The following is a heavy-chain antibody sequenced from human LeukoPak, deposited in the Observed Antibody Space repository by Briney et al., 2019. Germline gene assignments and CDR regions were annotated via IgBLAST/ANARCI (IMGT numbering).Heavy chain of an antibody. CDR2: INPSGGST. CDR1: GYTFTSYY. V-gene: IGHV1-46*01. D-gene: IGHD2-15*01. Sequence: ASVKVSCKASGYTFTSYYMHWVRQAPGQGLEWMGIINPSGGSTSYAQKFQGRVTMTRDTSTSTVYMELSSLRSEDTAVYYCARDYCSGGSCFPTYYYYYYGMDVWGQGTTVTVSS. CDR3: ARDYCSGGSCFPTYYYYYYGMDV. J-gene: IGHJ6*02.